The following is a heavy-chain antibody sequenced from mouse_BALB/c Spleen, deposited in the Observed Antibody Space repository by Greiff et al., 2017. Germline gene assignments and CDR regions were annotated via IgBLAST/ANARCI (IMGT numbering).Heavy chain of an antibody. V-gene: IGHV7-3*02. D-gene: IGHD2-14*01. CDR1: GFTFTDYY. CDR3: ARDGTYRYGWFAY. Sequence: EVQGVESGAGLVQPGGSLRLSCATSGFTFTDYYMSWVRQPPGKALEWLGFIRNKANGYTTEYSASVKGRFTISRDNSQSILYLQMNTLRAEDSATYYCARDGTYRYGWFAYWGQGTLVTVSA. CDR2: IRNKANGYTT. J-gene: IGHJ3*01.